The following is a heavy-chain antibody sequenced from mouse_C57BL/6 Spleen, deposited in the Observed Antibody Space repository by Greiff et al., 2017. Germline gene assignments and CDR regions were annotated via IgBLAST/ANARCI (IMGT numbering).Heavy chain of an antibody. CDR2: INPSSGYT. J-gene: IGHJ4*01. CDR3: ARPVTTVDAMDY. V-gene: IGHV1-7*01. CDR1: GYTFTSYW. Sequence: QVHVKQSGAELAKPGASVKLSCKASGYTFTSYWMHWVKQRPGQGLEWIGYINPSSGYTKYNQKFKDKATLTADKSSSTAYMQLSSLTYEDSAVYYCARPVTTVDAMDYWGQGTSVTVSS. D-gene: IGHD1-1*01.